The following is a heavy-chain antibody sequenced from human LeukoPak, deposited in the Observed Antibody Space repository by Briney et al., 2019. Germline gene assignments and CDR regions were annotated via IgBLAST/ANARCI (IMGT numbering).Heavy chain of an antibody. D-gene: IGHD1-1*01. Sequence: GGSLRLSCAASGFTFSSYAMHWVRQAPGKGLEWVALISFDGSNTYYADSVKGRFTVSRGNSKNTLPLQMNSLRAEDTAVYYCARQLTTGTTELDYWGQGTLVTVSS. V-gene: IGHV3-30*03. CDR2: ISFDGSNT. CDR3: ARQLTTGTTELDY. CDR1: GFTFSSYA. J-gene: IGHJ4*02.